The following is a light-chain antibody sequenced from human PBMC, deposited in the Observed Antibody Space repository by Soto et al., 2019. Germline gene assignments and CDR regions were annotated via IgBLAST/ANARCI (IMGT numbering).Light chain of an antibody. Sequence: DIQMTQSPSPLYGSVGDRVTITCRASQTISSWWAWYQQKPGKAPKLLIYKASTLKSGVPSRFSGSGSGTEVTRTISSLQPDDFANYDCQHYNSYSEAFGQGTKVELK. CDR3: QHYNSYSEA. CDR2: KAS. V-gene: IGKV1-5*03. CDR1: QTISSW. J-gene: IGKJ1*01.